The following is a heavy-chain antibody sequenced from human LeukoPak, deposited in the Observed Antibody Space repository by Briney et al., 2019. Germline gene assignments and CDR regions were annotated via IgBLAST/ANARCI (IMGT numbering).Heavy chain of an antibody. D-gene: IGHD6-19*01. CDR1: GFTFSSYA. CDR3: ARGALTGYSSGWRLDY. Sequence: PGGSLRLSCAASGFTFSSYAMHWVRQAPGKGLEWVAVISYDGSNKYYADSVKGRFTISRDNSKNTLYLQMNSLRAEDTAIYYCARGALTGYSSGWRLDYWGLGTLVTVSS. CDR2: ISYDGSNK. V-gene: IGHV3-30-3*01. J-gene: IGHJ4*02.